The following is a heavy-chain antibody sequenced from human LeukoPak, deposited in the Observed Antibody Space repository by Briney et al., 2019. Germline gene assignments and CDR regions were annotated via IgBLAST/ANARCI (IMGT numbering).Heavy chain of an antibody. J-gene: IGHJ4*02. CDR1: GYTFTDNF. D-gene: IGHD2-2*01. Sequence: ASVKVSCKTSGYTFTDNFIHWMRQAPGHGLEWMGCITPNSGGTNYAQKFQGRVTMTRDTSISTAYMELSRLRSDDTAIYYCARDVGEYCSSVSCYASDYWGQGTLVTVSS. CDR2: ITPNSGGT. V-gene: IGHV1-2*02. CDR3: ARDVGEYCSSVSCYASDY.